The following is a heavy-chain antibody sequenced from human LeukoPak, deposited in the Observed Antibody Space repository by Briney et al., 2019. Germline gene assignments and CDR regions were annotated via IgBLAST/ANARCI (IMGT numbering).Heavy chain of an antibody. V-gene: IGHV1-2*02. CDR2: MNNKYGCA. Sequence: ASVKVPCKASGDTFSASYMHWVRQAPGQGLEWMGWMNNKYGCANYAQKFKGRVTMTRDMSTTTVYMELNNLMSDDAAVYYCARAAGLWSEADFWGQGTLVTVSS. CDR3: ARAAGLWSEADF. CDR1: GDTFSASY. D-gene: IGHD5-18*01. J-gene: IGHJ4*02.